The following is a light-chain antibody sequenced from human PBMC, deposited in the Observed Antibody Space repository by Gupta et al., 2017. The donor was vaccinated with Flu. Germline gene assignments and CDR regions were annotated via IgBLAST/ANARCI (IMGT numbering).Light chain of an antibody. Sequence: GQSIAMSCTGTNSDICAYNYVSWKQRPPAKVPILMIYEVSNRPSGVSTRSSWAKSGTTTYPTTYGLAADDEDDYSSASCDAMGVFGGGTKLTVL. CDR2: EVS. CDR1: NSDICAYNY. CDR3: ASCDAMGV. J-gene: IGLJ2*01. V-gene: IGLV2-14*01.